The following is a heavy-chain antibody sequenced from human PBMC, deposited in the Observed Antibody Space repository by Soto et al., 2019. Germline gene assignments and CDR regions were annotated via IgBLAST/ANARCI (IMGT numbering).Heavy chain of an antibody. V-gene: IGHV3-23*01. J-gene: IGHJ4*02. Sequence: EVQLLESGGGLVQPGGSLRLSCAASGFTFSSYAMSWVRQAPGEGLEWVSAISGSGVSTYYADSVKGRFTISRDNSKNTLYLQMNSLRAEDTAVYYCAKEHHYSSSWSEFDYWGQGTLVTVSS. CDR3: AKEHHYSSSWSEFDY. D-gene: IGHD6-13*01. CDR1: GFTFSSYA. CDR2: ISGSGVST.